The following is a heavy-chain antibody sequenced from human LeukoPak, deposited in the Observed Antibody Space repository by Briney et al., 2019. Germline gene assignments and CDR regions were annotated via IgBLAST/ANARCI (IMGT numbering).Heavy chain of an antibody. J-gene: IGHJ4*02. V-gene: IGHV3-7*01. CDR2: IKQDGSEK. Sequence: PGGSLRLSCAASGFTFSSYWMSWVRQAPGKGLEWVANIKQDGSEKYYVDSVKGRFTISRDNAKNSLYLQMNSLRAEDTAVYYCARDSVKDDSSGYYYDWNFDYWGQGTLVTVSS. CDR3: ARDSVKDDSSGYYYDWNFDY. D-gene: IGHD3-22*01. CDR1: GFTFSSYW.